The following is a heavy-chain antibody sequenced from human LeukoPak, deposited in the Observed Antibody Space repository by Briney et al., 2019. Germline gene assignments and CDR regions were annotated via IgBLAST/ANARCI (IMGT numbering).Heavy chain of an antibody. Sequence: SETLSLTCAVYGGSFSGYYWSWIRQPPGKGLEWIGEINHSGSANYNPSLKSRVTISVDTSKNQFSLKLSSVTAADTAVYYCARSYIAARGKYFDLWGRGTLVTVSS. D-gene: IGHD6-6*01. CDR3: ARSYIAARGKYFDL. CDR2: INHSGSA. CDR1: GGSFSGYY. J-gene: IGHJ2*01. V-gene: IGHV4-34*01.